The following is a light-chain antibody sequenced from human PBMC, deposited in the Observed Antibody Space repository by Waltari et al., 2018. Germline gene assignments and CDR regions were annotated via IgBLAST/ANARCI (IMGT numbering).Light chain of an antibody. CDR1: QSVLYSPTNKNY. V-gene: IGKV4-1*01. Sequence: DIVMTQSPDSLAVSLGERATITCPSSQSVLYSPTNKNYLAWYQQKPGQSPKLLIFWASTRQSGVPDRFSGSGSGTEFTLTISSLQADDVAVYYCQQYYSTPPLTFGGGTKVEIK. J-gene: IGKJ4*01. CDR2: WAS. CDR3: QQYYSTPPLT.